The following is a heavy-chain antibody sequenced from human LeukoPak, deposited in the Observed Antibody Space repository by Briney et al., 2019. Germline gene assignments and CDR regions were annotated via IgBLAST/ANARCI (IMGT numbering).Heavy chain of an antibody. J-gene: IGHJ6*03. CDR2: ITTYNGNT. CDR3: ARGRLGELSLYRDYYYYYMDV. V-gene: IGHV1-18*01. D-gene: IGHD3-16*02. Sequence: GASVKVSCKASGYTFTSYGISWVRQAPGQGLEWMGWITTYNGNTNYAQKLQGRVTMTTDTSTSTAYMELRSLRSDDTAVYYCARGRLGELSLYRDYYYYYMDVWGKGTTVTVSS. CDR1: GYTFTSYG.